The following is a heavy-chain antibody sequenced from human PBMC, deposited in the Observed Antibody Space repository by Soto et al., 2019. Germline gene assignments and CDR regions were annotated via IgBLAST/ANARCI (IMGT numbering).Heavy chain of an antibody. V-gene: IGHV1-69*13. Sequence: ASVKVSCKASGGTFSSYAISWVRQAPGQGLEWMGGIIPIFGTANYAQKFQGRVTITADESKSIAYLQMNSLKTEDTAVYYCTRFPQIAVAGTDYYYGMDVWGQGTTVTVSS. CDR1: GGTFSSYA. CDR3: TRFPQIAVAGTDYYYGMDV. CDR2: IIPIFGTA. J-gene: IGHJ6*02. D-gene: IGHD6-19*01.